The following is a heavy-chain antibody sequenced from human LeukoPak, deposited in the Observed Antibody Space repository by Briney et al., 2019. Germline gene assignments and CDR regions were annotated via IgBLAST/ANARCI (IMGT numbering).Heavy chain of an antibody. Sequence: GGSLRLSCEASGFTFGNYAMSWVRQAPGKGLEWVSSISGGSGTINYADSVKGRFIISRDNSKNTLYLQMNSLRAEDSSIYAKELQGYSYGYGTVDYWGQGTLVTVSS. CDR1: GFTFGNYA. D-gene: IGHD5-18*01. CDR2: ISGGSGTI. J-gene: IGHJ4*02. CDR3: ELQGYSYGYGTVDY. V-gene: IGHV3-23*01.